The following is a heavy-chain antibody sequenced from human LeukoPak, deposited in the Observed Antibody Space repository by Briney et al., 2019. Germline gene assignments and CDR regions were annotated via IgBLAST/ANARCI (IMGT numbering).Heavy chain of an antibody. CDR1: GFTFSSYA. CDR3: ARDRNTGSSYENLFGY. J-gene: IGHJ4*02. D-gene: IGHD1-26*01. V-gene: IGHV3-23*01. CDR2: ISGSGGGGTT. Sequence: GGSLRLSCAASGFTFSSYAMSWVRQAPGKGLEWVSTISGSGGGGTTYYADSVKGRFTISRDNAKNTLYLQMNSLRAEDTPVYYCARDRNTGSSYENLFGYWGQGSLVTVSS.